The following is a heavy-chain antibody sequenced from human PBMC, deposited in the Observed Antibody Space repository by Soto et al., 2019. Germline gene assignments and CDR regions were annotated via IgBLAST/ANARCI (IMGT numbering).Heavy chain of an antibody. V-gene: IGHV6-1*01. J-gene: IGHJ5*02. CDR2: TYYRSKWYN. D-gene: IGHD1-26*01. CDR3: AREGAGWFDP. CDR1: GDSVSSDRAA. Sequence: KQSQTLSLTCAISGDSVSSDRAAYNWLRQSPSRGLEWLGRTYYRSKWYNDYAVSVKSRITINSDTSKNQFSLHLTSVTPEDTAVYYCAREGAGWFDPWGQGTLVTVSS.